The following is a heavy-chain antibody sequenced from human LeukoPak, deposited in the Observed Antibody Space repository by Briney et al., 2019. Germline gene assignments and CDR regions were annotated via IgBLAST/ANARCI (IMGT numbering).Heavy chain of an antibody. CDR3: ARGGFGVFARSSYFDY. D-gene: IGHD3-10*01. Sequence: TSETLSLTCTVSGGSISSGGYSWSWIRQPPGKGLEWIGYIYHSGSTYYNPSLKSRVTISVDRSKNQFSLKLSSVTAADTAVYYCARGGFGVFARSSYFDYWGQGTLVTVSS. CDR1: GGSISSGGYS. CDR2: IYHSGST. J-gene: IGHJ4*02. V-gene: IGHV4-30-2*01.